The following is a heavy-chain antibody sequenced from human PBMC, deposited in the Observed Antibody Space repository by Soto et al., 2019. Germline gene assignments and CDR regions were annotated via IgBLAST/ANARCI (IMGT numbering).Heavy chain of an antibody. J-gene: IGHJ5*02. Sequence: QVQLVQSGAEVKKPGASVKVSCKASGYTITGYYMHWVRQAPGQGLEWMGWINPNSGGTNYAQKFQGWVTMTRDTCISTAYMELSRLRSDDTAVYYCARCPAGGGGWFDPWGQGTLVTVSS. CDR2: INPNSGGT. CDR1: GYTITGYY. V-gene: IGHV1-2*04. D-gene: IGHD3-16*01. CDR3: ARCPAGGGGWFDP.